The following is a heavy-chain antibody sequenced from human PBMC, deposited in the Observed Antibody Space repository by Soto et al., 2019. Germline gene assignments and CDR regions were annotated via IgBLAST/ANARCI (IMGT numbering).Heavy chain of an antibody. Sequence: PGGSLRLSCAASGFTFSSYSMNWVRQAPGKGLEWVSSISSSSSYIYYADSVKGRFTISRDNAKNSLYLQMNSLRAEDTAVYYFASRASYYDFWSGYYTGNWFDPWGQGTLVTVSS. CDR3: ASRASYYDFWSGYYTGNWFDP. J-gene: IGHJ5*02. CDR1: GFTFSSYS. D-gene: IGHD3-3*01. V-gene: IGHV3-21*01. CDR2: ISSSSSYI.